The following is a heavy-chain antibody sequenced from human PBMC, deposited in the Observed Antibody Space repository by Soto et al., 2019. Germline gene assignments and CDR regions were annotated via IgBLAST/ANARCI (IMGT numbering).Heavy chain of an antibody. V-gene: IGHV4-31*03. Sequence: QVQLQESGPGLVKPSETLSLTCTVSGGSITRGGYYWSWIRQHPGKGLEWIGYIYNSGTTYYNPSLKRRITISVDTSQNQFSLKLTSVTAADTAVYYCARDPAPWGQGTLVTVSS. J-gene: IGHJ5*02. CDR2: IYNSGTT. CDR3: ARDPAP. CDR1: GGSITRGGYY.